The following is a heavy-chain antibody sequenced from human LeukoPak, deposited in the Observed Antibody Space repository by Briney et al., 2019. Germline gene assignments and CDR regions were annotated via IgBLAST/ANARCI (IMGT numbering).Heavy chain of an antibody. CDR2: VWYDGSNK. V-gene: IGHV3-33*01. CDR3: ATLSGGYCSSLSCHGVPKHSWHYGLDV. Sequence: PGGSLRLSCAASGFTFSSYGMHWVRQAPGKGLEWVAVVWYDGSNKYYADSVKGRFTISRDNSKNTLYPQMNSLRAEDTAVYFCATLSGGYCSSLSCHGVPKHSWHYGLDVWGQGTTVTVSS. J-gene: IGHJ6*02. D-gene: IGHD2-2*01. CDR1: GFTFSSYG.